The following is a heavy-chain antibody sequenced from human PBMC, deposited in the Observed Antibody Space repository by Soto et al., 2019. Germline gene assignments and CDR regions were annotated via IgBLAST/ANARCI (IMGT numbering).Heavy chain of an antibody. CDR2: ISSSGSTI. D-gene: IGHD3-10*01. Sequence: GGSLRLSCAASGCTFSDYYMSWLRQAPGKGLEWVSYISSSGSTIYYADSVKGRFTISRDNAKNSLYLQMNSLRSDDTAVYYCAREYYYGSGPWYWGQGTLVTVSS. V-gene: IGHV3-11*01. CDR1: GCTFSDYY. J-gene: IGHJ4*02. CDR3: AREYYYGSGPWY.